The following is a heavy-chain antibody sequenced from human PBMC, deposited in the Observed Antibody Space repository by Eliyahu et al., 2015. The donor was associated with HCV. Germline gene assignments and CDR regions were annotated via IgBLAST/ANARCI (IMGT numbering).Heavy chain of an antibody. Sequence: QVQLVQSGAEVKKPGASVKVSCKASGYTFTSXYMHWVRQAPGQGLEXMGIINPSGGSTSYAQKFQGRVTMTRDTSTSTVYMELSSLRSEDTAVYYCQMTYGSGSYSFDYWGQGTLVTASS. J-gene: IGHJ4*02. V-gene: IGHV1-46*01. CDR2: INPSGGST. CDR1: GYTFTSXY. D-gene: IGHD3-10*01. CDR3: QMTYGSGSYSFDY.